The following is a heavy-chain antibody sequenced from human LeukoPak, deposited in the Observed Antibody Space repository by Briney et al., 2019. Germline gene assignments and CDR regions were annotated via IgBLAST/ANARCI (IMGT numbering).Heavy chain of an antibody. CDR2: IYYSGST. CDR3: ARVDPDLVFDY. CDR1: GGSISSGDYY. J-gene: IGHJ4*02. V-gene: IGHV4-30-4*01. Sequence: SQTLSLTCTVSGGSISSGDYYWGWIRQPPGKGLEWIGYIYYSGSTYYNPSLKSRVTISVDTSKNQFSLKLSSVTAADTAVYYCARVDPDLVFDYWGQGTLVTVSS.